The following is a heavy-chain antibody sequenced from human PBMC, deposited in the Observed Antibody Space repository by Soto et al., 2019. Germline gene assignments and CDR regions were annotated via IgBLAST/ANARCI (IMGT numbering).Heavy chain of an antibody. CDR2: IYYSGST. Sequence: PSETLSLTCTVSGGSISSGDYYWSWIRQPPGKGLEWIGNIYYSGSTYYNPSLKSRVTISVDRSKNQFSLKLSSVTAADTAVYYCATAPGPYWGQGTLVTVSS. CDR3: ATAPGPY. CDR1: GGSISSGDYY. J-gene: IGHJ4*02. V-gene: IGHV4-30-4*01.